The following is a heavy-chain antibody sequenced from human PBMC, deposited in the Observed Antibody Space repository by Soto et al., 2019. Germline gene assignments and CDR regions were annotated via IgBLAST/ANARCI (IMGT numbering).Heavy chain of an antibody. CDR2: IIPIFATA. D-gene: IGHD3-22*01. Sequence: SVKGSCSASGCAFSCYAFHLVRQAPGQGLEWMGGIIPIFATASNAQKFQGRVTITSDESTSTAYMELSRLRYADTAVYYWAIGTYPYDSIGYDGTFELWGQGTRVTVSS. V-gene: IGHV1-69*13. CDR3: AIGTYPYDSIGYDGTFEL. CDR1: GCAFSCYA. J-gene: IGHJ3*01.